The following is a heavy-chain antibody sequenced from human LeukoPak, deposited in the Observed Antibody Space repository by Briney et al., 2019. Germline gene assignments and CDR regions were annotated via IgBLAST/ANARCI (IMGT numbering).Heavy chain of an antibody. CDR2: IYHSGST. V-gene: IGHV4-30-2*02. Sequence: PSETLSLTCTVSGGSISSGGYYWSWIRQPPGKGLEWIGYIYHSGSTYYNPSLKSRVTISVDRSKNQFSLKLSSVTAADTAVYYCARSRGYGLPPDYWGQGTLVTVSS. D-gene: IGHD2-15*01. CDR1: GGSISSGGYY. CDR3: ARSRGYGLPPDY. J-gene: IGHJ4*02.